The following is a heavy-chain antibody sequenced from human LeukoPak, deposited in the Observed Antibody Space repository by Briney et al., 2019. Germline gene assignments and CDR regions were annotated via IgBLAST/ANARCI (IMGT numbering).Heavy chain of an antibody. CDR1: GFTVSSNY. V-gene: IGHV3-66*01. CDR3: ARDSRQASIDY. CDR2: IYSGGAT. D-gene: IGHD6-13*01. J-gene: IGHJ4*02. Sequence: GGSLRLSCTVSGFTVSSNYMSWVRQAPGKGLEWVSIIYSGGATYYADSVKGRFTFSRDNSRNTLYLQMNSLRAEDTAVYYCARDSRQASIDYWGQGTLVTVSS.